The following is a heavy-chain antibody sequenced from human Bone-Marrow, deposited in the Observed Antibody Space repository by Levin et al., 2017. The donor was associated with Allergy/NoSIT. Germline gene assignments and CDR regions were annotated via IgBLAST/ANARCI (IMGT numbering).Heavy chain of an antibody. CDR1: GFTFRSKW. CDR3: ATHTGDYWWYLDV. Sequence: PGGSLRLSCEVSGFTFRSKWMHWVRQVPGKGLVWVSRISPDGSDKEYADSVKGRFTISRDNAKDTLFLQVTSLRAEDRGLYFCATHTGDYWWYLDVWGRGALVTVSS. D-gene: IGHD4-17*01. V-gene: IGHV3-74*01. CDR2: ISPDGSDK. J-gene: IGHJ2*01.